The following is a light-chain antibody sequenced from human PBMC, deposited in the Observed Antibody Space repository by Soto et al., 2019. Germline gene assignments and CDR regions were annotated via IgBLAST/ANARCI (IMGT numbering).Light chain of an antibody. CDR1: SSDVGGYNY. V-gene: IGLV2-14*01. CDR2: EVS. Sequence: QSALTQPASVSGSPGQSITISCTGTSSDVGGYNYVSWYQQHPGNAPKLMIYEVSNRPSGVSNRVSGSKSGNTASLPISGLQAEDEADYYCSSYTSSSTYVFVTGTKLTVL. J-gene: IGLJ1*01. CDR3: SSYTSSSTYV.